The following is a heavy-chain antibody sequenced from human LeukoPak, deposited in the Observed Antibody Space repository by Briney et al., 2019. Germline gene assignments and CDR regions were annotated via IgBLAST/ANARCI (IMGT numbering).Heavy chain of an antibody. J-gene: IGHJ6*03. CDR1: GFSFRSHA. V-gene: IGHV3-23*01. D-gene: IGHD3-22*01. CDR2: ISGSGGST. Sequence: GGSLRLSCAASGFSFRSHAMSWVRQAPGKGLEWVSAISGSGGSTYYADSVKGRFTISRDNSKNTLYLQMNSLRAEDTAVYYCAKSRNYDSSGYLYYYYYMDVWGKGTTVTVSS. CDR3: AKSRNYDSSGYLYYYYYMDV.